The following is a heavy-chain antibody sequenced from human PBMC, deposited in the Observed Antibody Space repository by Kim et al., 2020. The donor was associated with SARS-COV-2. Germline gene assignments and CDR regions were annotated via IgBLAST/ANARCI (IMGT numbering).Heavy chain of an antibody. CDR3: GGVWQLVGVYY. CDR2: ISSSGSTI. Sequence: GGSLRLSCAASGFTFSDYYMSWIRQAPGKGLEWVSYISSSGSTIYYADSVKGRFTISRDNAKNSLYLQMNSLRAEDTAVYYCGGVWQLVGVYYWGQGTLVTVSS. J-gene: IGHJ4*02. CDR1: GFTFSDYY. V-gene: IGHV3-11*01. D-gene: IGHD6-6*01.